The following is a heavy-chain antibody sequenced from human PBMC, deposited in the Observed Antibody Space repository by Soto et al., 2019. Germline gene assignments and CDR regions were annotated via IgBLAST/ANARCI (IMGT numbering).Heavy chain of an antibody. Sequence: PSETLSLTCTVSGGSISSYYWGWIRQPPGKGLEWIGSIYYSGSTYYNPSLKSRVTISVDTSKNQFSLKLSSVTAADTAVYYCARFPITMVRGVIISLGYFDYWGQGTLVTVSS. CDR3: ARFPITMVRGVIISLGYFDY. CDR2: IYYSGST. CDR1: GGSISSYY. V-gene: IGHV4-39*01. J-gene: IGHJ4*02. D-gene: IGHD3-10*01.